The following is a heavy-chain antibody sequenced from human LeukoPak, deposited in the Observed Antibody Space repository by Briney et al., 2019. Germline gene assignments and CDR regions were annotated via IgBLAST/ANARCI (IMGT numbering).Heavy chain of an antibody. D-gene: IGHD6-13*01. CDR3: AREAGYSSSWYIDY. J-gene: IGHJ4*02. V-gene: IGHV4-59*01. CDR2: LSYSGST. CDR1: SGSISSYY. Sequence: SETLSLTCTVSSGSISSYYWSWLRQPPGKGLEWIGYLSYSGSTNYNPSLKSRVTISVDTSKNQLSLKLSSVTAADTAVYFCAREAGYSSSWYIDYWGQGTLVTVSS.